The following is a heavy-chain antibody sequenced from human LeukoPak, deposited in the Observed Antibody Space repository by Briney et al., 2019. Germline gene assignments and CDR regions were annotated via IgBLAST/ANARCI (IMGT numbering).Heavy chain of an antibody. CDR1: SGSISSHY. D-gene: IGHD3-3*01. CDR3: ARDFYEYSFGY. CDR2: IYYSGST. Sequence: SETLSLTCTVSSGSISSHYWSWIRQPPGKGLEWIGYIYYSGSTNYNPSLKSRVTISVDTSKNQFSLKLSSVTAADTAVYYCARDFYEYSFGYWGQGTLVTVSS. J-gene: IGHJ4*02. V-gene: IGHV4-59*11.